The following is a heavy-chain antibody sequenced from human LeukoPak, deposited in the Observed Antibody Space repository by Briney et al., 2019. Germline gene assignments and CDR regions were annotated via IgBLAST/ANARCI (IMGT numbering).Heavy chain of an antibody. V-gene: IGHV4-59*01. J-gene: IGHJ4*02. D-gene: IGHD6-25*01. CDR3: ARSSGTGTFSY. Sequence: SETLSLTCTVSGGSISSYYWSWIRQPPGKGLEWIGYIYYSGSTNYNPSLKSRVTISVDTSKNQFSLKLSSVTAADTAVYYCARSSGTGTFSYWGQGTLVTVSS. CDR2: IYYSGST. CDR1: GGSISSYY.